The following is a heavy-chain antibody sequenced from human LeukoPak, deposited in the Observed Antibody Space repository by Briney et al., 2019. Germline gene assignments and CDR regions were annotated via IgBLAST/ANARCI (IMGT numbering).Heavy chain of an antibody. V-gene: IGHV1-46*01. CDR3: ARGTANFWSGYSSHFDY. CDR2: INPSGGST. CDR1: GYTFTSYY. J-gene: IGHJ4*02. D-gene: IGHD3-3*01. Sequence: ASVKVSCKASGYTFTSYYMHWVRQAPGQGLEWMGIINPSGGSTSYAQKFQGRVTMTRDTSTSTVHMEVSSLRSEDTAVYYCARGTANFWSGYSSHFDYWGQGTLVTVSS.